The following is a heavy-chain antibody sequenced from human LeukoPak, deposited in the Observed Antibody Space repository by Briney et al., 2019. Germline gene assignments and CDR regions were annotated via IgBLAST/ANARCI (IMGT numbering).Heavy chain of an antibody. J-gene: IGHJ5*02. CDR2: TSAYNGNT. V-gene: IGHV1-18*01. Sequence: GASVKASCKASGYTFTIYGIGWVRQAPGQGLEWMGWTSAYNGNTNYAQKLQGRVTMTTDTSTSTAYMELRSLRSDDTAVYYCARDLPAAHVNNWFDPWGQGTLVTVSS. D-gene: IGHD2-2*01. CDR3: ARDLPAAHVNNWFDP. CDR1: GYTFTIYG.